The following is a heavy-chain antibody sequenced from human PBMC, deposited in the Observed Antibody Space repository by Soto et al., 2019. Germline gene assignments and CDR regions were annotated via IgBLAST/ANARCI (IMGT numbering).Heavy chain of an antibody. CDR3: AKNQGVELVPLATVDWFDP. Sequence: GGLRLSCAASGFIFGNFGMSWVRQAPGKGVEWISSISGSGFKKYYADSVKGRFTISRDNSKSTVYLELNNLSAEDTAVYHCAKNQGVELVPLATVDWFDPWGQGSVVTVSS. CDR1: GFIFGNFG. J-gene: IGHJ5*02. D-gene: IGHD1-26*01. CDR2: ISGSGFKK. V-gene: IGHV3-23*01.